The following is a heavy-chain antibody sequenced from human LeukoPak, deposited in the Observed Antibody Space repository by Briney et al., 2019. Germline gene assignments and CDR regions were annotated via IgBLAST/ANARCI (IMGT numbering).Heavy chain of an antibody. Sequence: PGGSLRLSCAASGFSLSGYGMHWVRQAPDKGLEWVALISYDGTKKYYADSVKGRFTISRDNSKNTLYLEMNSLRAEDTALYFCARDRSSSIRQFDYWGQGTLVTVSS. CDR3: ARDRSSSIRQFDY. V-gene: IGHV3-30*03. D-gene: IGHD6-19*01. J-gene: IGHJ4*01. CDR2: ISYDGTKK. CDR1: GFSLSGYG.